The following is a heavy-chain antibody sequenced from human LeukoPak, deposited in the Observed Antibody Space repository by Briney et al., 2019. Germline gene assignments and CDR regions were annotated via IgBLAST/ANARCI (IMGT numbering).Heavy chain of an antibody. CDR2: IYTSGST. J-gene: IGHJ3*02. CDR3: AKSNGYGLVDI. Sequence: SETLSLTCTVSGDSISSSYWSWIRQPAGKGLEWIGRIYTSGSTNYNPSLKSRVTMSVDTSKNQFSLKLSSVTAADTAVYYCAKSNGYGLVDIWGQGTMVTVSS. D-gene: IGHD3-10*01. V-gene: IGHV4-4*07. CDR1: GDSISSSY.